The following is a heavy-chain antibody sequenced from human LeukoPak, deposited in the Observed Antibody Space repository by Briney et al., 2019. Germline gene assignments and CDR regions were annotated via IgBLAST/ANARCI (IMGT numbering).Heavy chain of an antibody. J-gene: IGHJ4*02. V-gene: IGHV4-31*03. CDR2: IYYSGST. Sequence: EASQTLSLTCTVSGGSISSGGYYWSWIRQHPGKGLEWIGYIYYSGSTYYNPSLKSRVTISVDTSKSQFSLKLSSVTAADTAVYYCASTYDGYIGYWGQGTLVTVSS. CDR1: GGSISSGGYY. CDR3: ASTYDGYIGY. D-gene: IGHD5-24*01.